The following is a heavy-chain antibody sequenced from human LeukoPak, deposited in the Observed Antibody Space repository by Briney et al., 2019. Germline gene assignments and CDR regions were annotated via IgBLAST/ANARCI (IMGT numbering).Heavy chain of an antibody. Sequence: ASVKVSCKASGYTFTSYAMHWVRQAPGQRLEWMGWINVGNGNTKYSQKFQGRVTITRDTSASTAYMELSSLRSEDTAVYYCARDPPGVRGVIHYGMDIWGQGTTVTVSS. D-gene: IGHD3-10*01. J-gene: IGHJ6*02. CDR2: INVGNGNT. V-gene: IGHV1-3*01. CDR3: ARDPPGVRGVIHYGMDI. CDR1: GYTFTSYA.